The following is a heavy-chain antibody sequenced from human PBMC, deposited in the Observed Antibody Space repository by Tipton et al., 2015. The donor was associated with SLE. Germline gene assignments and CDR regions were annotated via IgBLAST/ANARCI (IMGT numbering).Heavy chain of an antibody. CDR3: AAGVAAAGTLYYFDY. V-gene: IGHV4-34*01. J-gene: IGHJ4*02. Sequence: TLSLTCAVYGGSFSNYFWSWIRQPPGKGPEWIGEINHSGITNYNPSLKSRVTISVDTSKNQFSLKLSSVTDADTAVYYCAAGVAAAGTLYYFDYWGQGTLVTVSS. CDR2: INHSGIT. D-gene: IGHD6-13*01. CDR1: GGSFSNYF.